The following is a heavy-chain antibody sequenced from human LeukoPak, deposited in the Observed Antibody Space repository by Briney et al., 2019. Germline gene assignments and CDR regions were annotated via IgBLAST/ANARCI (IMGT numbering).Heavy chain of an antibody. J-gene: IGHJ5*02. Sequence: KPSETLSLTCAVYGGSFSGYYWSWIRQPPGKGLEWIGEIIHSGSTNYNPSLKSRVTISLDTSKTQFSLKLSSVTAADTAVYYCATYCSSTSCYRGFDPWGQGTLVTVSS. D-gene: IGHD2-2*01. CDR2: IIHSGST. V-gene: IGHV4-34*12. CDR1: GGSFSGYY. CDR3: ATYCSSTSCYRGFDP.